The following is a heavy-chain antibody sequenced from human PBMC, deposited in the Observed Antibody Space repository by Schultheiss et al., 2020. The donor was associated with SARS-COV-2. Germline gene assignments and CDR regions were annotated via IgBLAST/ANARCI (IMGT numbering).Heavy chain of an antibody. J-gene: IGHJ6*02. Sequence: GGSLRLSCAASGFIFSSYWMTWVRQAPGKGLEWVANIKQDGSEKYYVDSVKGRFTISRDNAKNSLYLQMSSLRAEDTAVYYCARGRGVDVWGQGTTVTVSS. CDR1: GFIFSSYW. CDR2: IKQDGSEK. CDR3: ARGRGVDV. V-gene: IGHV3-7*04.